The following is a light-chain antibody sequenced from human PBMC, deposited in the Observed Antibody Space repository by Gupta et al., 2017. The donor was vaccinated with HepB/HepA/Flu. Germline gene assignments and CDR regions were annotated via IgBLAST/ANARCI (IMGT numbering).Light chain of an antibody. J-gene: IGLJ3*02. Sequence: QSVLTQPPSVSGAPGQRVPISCTGISSNIGAGYDVHWYQQLPVTAPKLLIYGNSNRPSGVPDRFSGSKSGTSASLAITGLQAEDEADYYCQSYDSSLSGSRFGGGTKLTVL. V-gene: IGLV1-40*01. CDR2: GNS. CDR3: QSYDSSLSGSR. CDR1: SSNIGAGYD.